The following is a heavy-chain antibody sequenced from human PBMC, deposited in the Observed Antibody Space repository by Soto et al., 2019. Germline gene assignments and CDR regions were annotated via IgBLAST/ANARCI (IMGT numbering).Heavy chain of an antibody. CDR1: GFTFSSYA. CDR2: ISGSGGST. V-gene: IGHV3-23*01. Sequence: GGSLRLSCAASGFTFSSYAMSWVRQAPGKGLEWVSAISGSGGSTYYADSVKVRFTISRDNSKNTLYLQMNSLRAEDTAVYYCAKANYGSGSYYYYYYYGMDVWGQGTTVTVSS. J-gene: IGHJ6*02. CDR3: AKANYGSGSYYYYYYYGMDV. D-gene: IGHD3-10*01.